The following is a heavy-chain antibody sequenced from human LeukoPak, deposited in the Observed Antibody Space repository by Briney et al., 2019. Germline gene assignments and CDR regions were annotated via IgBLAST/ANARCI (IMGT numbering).Heavy chain of an antibody. V-gene: IGHV5-51*01. Sequence: GESLKISCKGSGYSFTSYWIGWVRRMPGKGLEWMGIIYPGDSDTRYSPSFQGQVTISADKSISTAYLQWSSLKASDTAMYYCARSMYYYDSSGYYYAFDYWGQGTLVTVSS. J-gene: IGHJ4*02. CDR2: IYPGDSDT. CDR1: GYSFTSYW. CDR3: ARSMYYYDSSGYYYAFDY. D-gene: IGHD3-22*01.